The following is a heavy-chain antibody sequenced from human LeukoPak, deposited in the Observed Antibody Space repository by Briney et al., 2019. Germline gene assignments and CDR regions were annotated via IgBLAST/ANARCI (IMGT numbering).Heavy chain of an antibody. J-gene: IGHJ4*02. V-gene: IGHV4-38-2*02. CDR3: ELAYCGGDCYQMFDY. CDR2: IYHSGST. CDR1: GYSISSGYY. Sequence: SETLSLTCTVSGYSISSGYYWGWIRQPPGKGLEWIGSIYHSGSTNYNPSLKSRVTISVDTSKNQFSLKLSSVTAADTAVYYCELAYCGGDCYQMFDYWGQGTLVTVSS. D-gene: IGHD2-21*02.